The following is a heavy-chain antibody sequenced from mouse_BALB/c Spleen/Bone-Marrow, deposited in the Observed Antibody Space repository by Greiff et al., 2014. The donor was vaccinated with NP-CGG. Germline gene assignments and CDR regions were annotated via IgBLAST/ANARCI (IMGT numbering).Heavy chain of an antibody. D-gene: IGHD1-1*01. CDR2: IDPANGNT. J-gene: IGHJ3*01. CDR3: DRYGYGSCLFAD. V-gene: IGHV14-3*02. CDR1: GFTFTDTY. Sequence: VQLKQSGAELVKPGASVKLSCTASGFTFTDTYMYWVKQRPEQGLEWIGRIDPANGNTKYDPKVQDKATMTADTSSNTAYLQLSSLTAEDTAVYYCDRYGYGSCLFADWGQGTLVTVSA.